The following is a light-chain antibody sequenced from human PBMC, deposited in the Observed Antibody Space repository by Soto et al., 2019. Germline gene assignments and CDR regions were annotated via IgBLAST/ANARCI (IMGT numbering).Light chain of an antibody. Sequence: DIVMTQSPDSLGVSLGGRVTITCKSSQSLVYSSNNKNYLAWYQQKPGQPPRLLVHWASTRQSGVPDRFSGSGSGTDFTLTISSLQAEDVALYYCQQYYTTPFTFGPGTKVDIK. CDR1: QSLVYSSNNKNY. CDR3: QQYYTTPFT. CDR2: WAS. J-gene: IGKJ3*01. V-gene: IGKV4-1*01.